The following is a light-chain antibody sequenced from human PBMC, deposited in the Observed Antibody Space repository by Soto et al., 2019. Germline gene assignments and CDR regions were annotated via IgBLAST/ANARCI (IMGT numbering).Light chain of an antibody. CDR2: EVS. Sequence: QSALTQPPSASGSPGQSVTISCTGTSSDVGGYNYVSWYQQHPGKAPKLMISEVSKRPSGVPDRFSGSKSGNTASLTVSGLQAEDEADYYFSSFAGNNNLVFGGGTKLNVL. J-gene: IGLJ2*01. CDR3: SSFAGNNNLV. V-gene: IGLV2-8*01. CDR1: SSDVGGYNY.